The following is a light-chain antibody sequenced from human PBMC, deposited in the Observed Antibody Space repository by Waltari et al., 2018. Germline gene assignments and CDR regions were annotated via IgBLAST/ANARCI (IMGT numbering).Light chain of an antibody. Sequence: IQLTQSPSSLSASVGDRVTISCRASQSISYYLNWYQQRPGKAPKLLIYAASALPNGVPSRFSGGGSGTDFTLTISSLQPEDFAIYYCQQSYSTLRTFGGGTKVDIK. J-gene: IGKJ4*01. V-gene: IGKV1-39*01. CDR1: QSISYY. CDR2: AAS. CDR3: QQSYSTLRT.